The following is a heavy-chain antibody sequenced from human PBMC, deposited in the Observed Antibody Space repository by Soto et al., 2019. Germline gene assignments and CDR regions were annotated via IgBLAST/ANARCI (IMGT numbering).Heavy chain of an antibody. D-gene: IGHD4-17*01. J-gene: IGHJ3*01. Sequence: EVRLVESGGDLVQPGGSLKLSCAASGFTFRRFAMSWVRQAPGKGPEWVSGISGNGGRTYYADSVKGLFTISRDTSKSTLYLQMDSLRAEDTAVYYGAKDPNGYYVGGFDFRVQGTMVIVSS. CDR2: ISGNGGRT. CDR3: AKDPNGYYVGGFDF. CDR1: GFTFRRFA. V-gene: IGHV3-23*04.